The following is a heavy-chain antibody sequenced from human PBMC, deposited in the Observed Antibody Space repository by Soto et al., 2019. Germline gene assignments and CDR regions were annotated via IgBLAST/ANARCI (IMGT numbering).Heavy chain of an antibody. D-gene: IGHD6-19*01. CDR1: GFTLSSYS. V-gene: IGHV3-48*02. Sequence: EVQLVESGGGMVHPGGTLSVSCAASGFTLSSYSMHWVRQAPGKGLEWVSYISGSAGTIYYADSVKGRFTISRDNAKKSLSVQMNSLRDADTAVYFFARETGLRGSGRCYYFDFWGQGTRVTLAS. CDR3: ARETGLRGSGRCYYFDF. J-gene: IGHJ4*02. CDR2: ISGSAGTI.